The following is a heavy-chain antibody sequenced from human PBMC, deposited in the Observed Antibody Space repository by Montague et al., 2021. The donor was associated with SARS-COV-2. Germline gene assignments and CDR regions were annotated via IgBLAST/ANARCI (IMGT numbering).Heavy chain of an antibody. CDR1: GFSLSTSGVG. CDR2: IYWDDDK. Sequence: PALVKPTQTLTLTCTFSGFSLSTSGVGVGWIRQPPGKALEWLALIYWDDDKRYSPSLKSRLTITKATSKNQVVLTMTNMDPVDTATYYCAHRRPIAVAGPYFDYWGQGTLVTVSS. D-gene: IGHD6-19*01. CDR3: AHRRPIAVAGPYFDY. J-gene: IGHJ4*02. V-gene: IGHV2-5*02.